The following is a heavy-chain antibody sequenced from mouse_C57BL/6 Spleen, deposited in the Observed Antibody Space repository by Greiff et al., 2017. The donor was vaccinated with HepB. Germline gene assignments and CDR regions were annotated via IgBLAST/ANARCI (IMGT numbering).Heavy chain of an antibody. CDR1: GYSITSGYY. CDR3: AREHYSNHPDY. V-gene: IGHV3-6*01. CDR2: ISYDGSN. J-gene: IGHJ2*01. D-gene: IGHD2-5*01. Sequence: EVKLVESGPGLVKPSQSLSLTCSVTGYSITSGYYWNWIRQFPGNKLEWMGYISYDGSNNYNPSLKNRISITRDTSKNQFFLKLNSVTTEDTATYYCAREHYSNHPDYWGQGTTLTVSS.